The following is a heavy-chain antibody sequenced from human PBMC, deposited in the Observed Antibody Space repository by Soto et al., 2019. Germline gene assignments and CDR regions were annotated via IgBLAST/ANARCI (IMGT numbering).Heavy chain of an antibody. J-gene: IGHJ4*02. V-gene: IGHV3-23*01. D-gene: IGHD6-19*01. Sequence: GGSLRLSCAASGFTFSSYAMSWVRQAPGKGLEWVSGISGSGGSTHYADSVKGRFTISRDNSKNTLYLQMNSLIAVDTAVYYCAKEVAVANFFDYWGQGTLVTVSS. CDR1: GFTFSSYA. CDR2: ISGSGGST. CDR3: AKEVAVANFFDY.